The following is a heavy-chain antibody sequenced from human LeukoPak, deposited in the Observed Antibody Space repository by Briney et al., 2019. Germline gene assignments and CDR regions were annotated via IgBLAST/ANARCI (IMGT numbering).Heavy chain of an antibody. CDR1: GYTFTDHY. D-gene: IGHD7-27*01. V-gene: IGHV1-2*02. Sequence: ASGKVSCQALGYTFTDHYFHWLRQAPGQGIEWMGWIHPGRGDTNIAQKFQGRVSLTRDMSISTAYMELSRLTSDDTAVYYCARDHNWGPDYWGQGTLVSVPS. J-gene: IGHJ4*02. CDR2: IHPGRGDT. CDR3: ARDHNWGPDY.